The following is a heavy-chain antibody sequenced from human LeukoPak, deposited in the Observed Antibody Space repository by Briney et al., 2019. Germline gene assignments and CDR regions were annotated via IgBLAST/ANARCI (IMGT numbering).Heavy chain of an antibody. V-gene: IGHV3-30*01. D-gene: IGHD6-19*01. Sequence: GRSLIPPCPSVGCSFSSYPLQWVRQAPGKGLEGVSVFSYYGSNKHYPDSLKARFTISRDNSKNTLYLQMNSVRPEDTAVFYWARGSSAVAGKIYYWYYMDVWGKGTTVTVCS. CDR1: GCSFSSYP. CDR3: ARGSSAVAGKIYYWYYMDV. J-gene: IGHJ6*03. CDR2: FSYYGSNK.